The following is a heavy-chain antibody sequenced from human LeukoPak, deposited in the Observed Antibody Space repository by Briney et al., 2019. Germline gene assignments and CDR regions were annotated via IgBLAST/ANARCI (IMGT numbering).Heavy chain of an antibody. CDR1: GGSISSSSYY. Sequence: SETLSLTCTVSGGSISSSSYYWGWIRQPPGKGLEWIGSIYYSGSTYYNPSLKSRVTISVDTSKNQFSLKLSSVTAADTAVYYCARTLVVVRNYYYYMDVWGQGTLVTVSS. D-gene: IGHD3-22*01. V-gene: IGHV4-39*01. CDR3: ARTLVVVRNYYYYMDV. J-gene: IGHJ6*03. CDR2: IYYSGST.